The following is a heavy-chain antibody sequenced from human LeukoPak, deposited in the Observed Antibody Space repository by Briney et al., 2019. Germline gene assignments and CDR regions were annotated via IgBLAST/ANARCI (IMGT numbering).Heavy chain of an antibody. Sequence: GGSLRLSCAASGFTFSTYWMQWVRQDPGKGLVWVSHINSYGSSTAYADSVKGRFTISRDNAKRTLYLQMNSLRVEDTAIYYCRTYRWGDSFEYWGQGTLVTVSS. CDR1: GFTFSTYW. D-gene: IGHD3-16*01. V-gene: IGHV3-74*01. CDR2: INSYGSST. CDR3: RTYRWGDSFEY. J-gene: IGHJ4*02.